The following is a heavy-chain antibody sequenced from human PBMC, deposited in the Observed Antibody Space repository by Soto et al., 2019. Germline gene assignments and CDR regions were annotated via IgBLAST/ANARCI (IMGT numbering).Heavy chain of an antibody. V-gene: IGHV4-39*02. CDR3: ARDGAAAGIRNYYGMDV. CDR1: GDSISSSSYY. CDR2: FYYSGYT. J-gene: IGHJ6*02. Sequence: PSETLSLTCSVSGDSISSSSYYWAWVRQPPGKGLEWIGSFYYSGYTYYNPSLKSRVTISVDTSKNQFSLKLSSVTAADAAVYYCARDGAAAGIRNYYGMDVWGQGIPVTVS. D-gene: IGHD6-13*01.